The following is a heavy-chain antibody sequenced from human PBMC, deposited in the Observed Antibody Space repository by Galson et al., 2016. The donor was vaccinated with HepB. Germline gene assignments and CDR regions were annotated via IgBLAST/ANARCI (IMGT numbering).Heavy chain of an antibody. Sequence: SLRLSCAASGFTFSNHGMIWVRQAPGKGLQWVSAISGSGSLIYYADSVKGRFTISRDNSRNTLYLKMNSLRVEDTAVYYCAKIKESAKAVFDYWGQGTLVTVSS. V-gene: IGHV3-23*01. CDR3: AKIKESAKAVFDY. D-gene: IGHD4/OR15-4a*01. CDR1: GFTFSNHG. J-gene: IGHJ4*02. CDR2: ISGSGSLI.